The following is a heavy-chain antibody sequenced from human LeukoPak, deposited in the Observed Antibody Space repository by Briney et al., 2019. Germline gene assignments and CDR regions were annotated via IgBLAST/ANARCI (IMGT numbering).Heavy chain of an antibody. CDR2: ISYDGSNK. CDR1: GFPFSSYG. Sequence: GGSLRLSCAASGFPFSSYGMHWVRQAPGKGLEWVAVISYDGSNKYYADSVKGRFTISRDNSKNTLYLQMNSLRAEDTAVYHCAKDRSSGSPEYFQHWGQGTLVTVSS. D-gene: IGHD6-19*01. V-gene: IGHV3-30*18. J-gene: IGHJ1*01. CDR3: AKDRSSGSPEYFQH.